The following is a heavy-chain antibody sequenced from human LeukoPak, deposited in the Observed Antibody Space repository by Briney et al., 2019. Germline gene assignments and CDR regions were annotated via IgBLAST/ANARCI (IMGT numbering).Heavy chain of an antibody. Sequence: GGSLRLSCAASGFIFTTYAMSWVRQAPGKGLEWVSSISSSSSYIYYADSVKGRFTISRDNAKNSLYLQMNSLRAEDTAVYYCARDEYEYYFDYWGQGTLVTVSS. CDR1: GFIFTTYA. V-gene: IGHV3-21*01. CDR3: ARDEYEYYFDY. CDR2: ISSSSSYI. D-gene: IGHD2-2*01. J-gene: IGHJ4*02.